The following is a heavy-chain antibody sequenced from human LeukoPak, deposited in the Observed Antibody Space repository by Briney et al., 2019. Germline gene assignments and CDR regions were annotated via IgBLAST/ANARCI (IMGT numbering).Heavy chain of an antibody. Sequence: SETLSLTCTVSGGSISSYYWSWIRQPPGKGLEWIGYIYYSGSTNYNPSLKSRVTISVDTSKNQFSLKLSSVTAADTAVYYCARLVAGAGEYNFDYWGQGTLVTVSS. D-gene: IGHD6-19*01. CDR3: ARLVAGAGEYNFDY. V-gene: IGHV4-59*08. CDR1: GGSISSYY. J-gene: IGHJ4*02. CDR2: IYYSGST.